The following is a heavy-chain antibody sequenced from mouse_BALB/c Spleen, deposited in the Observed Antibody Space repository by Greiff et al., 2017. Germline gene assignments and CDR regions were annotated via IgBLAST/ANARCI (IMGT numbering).Heavy chain of an antibody. V-gene: IGHV3-2*02. CDR1: GYSITSDYA. D-gene: IGHD2-14*01. CDR3: ARLGYYRSLYYFDY. CDR2: ISYSGST. Sequence: EVQLQQSGPGLVKPSQSLSLTCTVTGYSITSDYAWNWIRQFPGNKLEWMGYISYSGSTSYNPSLKSRISITRDTSKNQFFLQLNSVTTEDTATYYCARLGYYRSLYYFDYWGQGTTLTVSS. J-gene: IGHJ2*01.